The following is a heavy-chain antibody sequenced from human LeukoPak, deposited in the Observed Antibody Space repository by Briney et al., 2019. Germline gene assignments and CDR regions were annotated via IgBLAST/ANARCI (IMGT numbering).Heavy chain of an antibody. CDR1: GGSISSYY. Sequence: SETLSLTCTVSGGSISSYYWSWIRQPPGKGPEWIGYIYYSGSTNYNPSLKSRVTISVDTSKNQFSLKLSSVTAADTAVYYCARGGIAAAGVIFFDYWGQGTLVTVPS. CDR3: ARGGIAAAGVIFFDY. V-gene: IGHV4-59*01. D-gene: IGHD6-13*01. CDR2: IYYSGST. J-gene: IGHJ4*02.